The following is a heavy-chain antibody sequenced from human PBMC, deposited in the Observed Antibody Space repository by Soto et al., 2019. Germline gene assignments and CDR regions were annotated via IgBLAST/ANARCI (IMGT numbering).Heavy chain of an antibody. D-gene: IGHD3-10*01. V-gene: IGHV1-3*01. CDR2: INAGGGAT. CDR1: GYTFTTYA. CDR3: AGGCVVLGVTLSVPHDF. J-gene: IGHJ4*02. Sequence: ASVKTSSRTSGYTFTTYAMHWGRQAPGQRLEGMGWINAGGGATKYSQRFQGRVTISRDTSASTVYVESSILTPGVTAVYYCAGGCVVLGVTLSVPHDFWGQRTLVTVFS.